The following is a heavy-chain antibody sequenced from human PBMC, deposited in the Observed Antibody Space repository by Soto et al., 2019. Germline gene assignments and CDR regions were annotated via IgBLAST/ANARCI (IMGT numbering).Heavy chain of an antibody. CDR2: IIGNSGTT. CDR1: GFSFSSYD. J-gene: IGHJ4*01. Sequence: GSLRLSCVASGFSFSSYDMSWVRQAPGKGLEWVSFIIGNSGTTYYADSVKGRFTISRDNSKNTLYLQMSRLGAEDTAAYYCAKGSTYSFYFDHWGQGTLVTVSS. D-gene: IGHD5-18*01. V-gene: IGHV3-23*01. CDR3: AKGSTYSFYFDH.